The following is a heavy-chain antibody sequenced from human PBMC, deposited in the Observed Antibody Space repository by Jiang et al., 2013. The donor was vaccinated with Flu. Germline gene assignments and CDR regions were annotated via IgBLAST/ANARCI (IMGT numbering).Heavy chain of an antibody. V-gene: IGHV3-23*04. CDR2: ISGSDGNT. CDR3: AKPRLGVVVEAAGAFDY. Sequence: VQLVESGGGLVQPGGSLRLSCAASGFTFSNFAMTWVRQAPGKGLEWVSGISGSDGNTYYADSVKGRFSISRDNSKKTLYLQMNSLRAEDTAVYYCAKPRLGVVVEAAGAFDYWGQGTLVTVSS. CDR1: GFTFSNFA. D-gene: IGHD2-15*01. J-gene: IGHJ4*02.